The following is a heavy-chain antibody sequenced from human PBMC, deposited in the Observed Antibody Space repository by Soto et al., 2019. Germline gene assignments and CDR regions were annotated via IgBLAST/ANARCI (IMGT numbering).Heavy chain of an antibody. V-gene: IGHV3-23*01. CDR2: ISGSGGST. CDR1: GFTFSSYA. J-gene: IGHJ4*02. D-gene: IGHD6-13*01. CDR3: AKLMNTGYSSSWSDY. Sequence: GESLKISCAASGFTFSSYAMSWVRQAPGKGLEWVSAISGSGGSTYYADSVKGRFTISRDNSKNTLYLQMNSLRAEDTAVYYCAKLMNTGYSSSWSDYWGQGTLVTVSS.